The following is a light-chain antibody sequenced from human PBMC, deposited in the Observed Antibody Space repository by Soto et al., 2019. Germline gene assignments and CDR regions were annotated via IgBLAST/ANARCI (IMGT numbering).Light chain of an antibody. J-gene: IGLJ1*01. Sequence: QSVLTQPASVSGSPGQSITISCTGTSSDVGGYNFVSWYQQHPGKAPKLMIYEVSNRPSGVSNRFSGSKSGNTASLTISGLQAEDEADYYCGSYTDTNTLDVFGTGTKVTVL. CDR2: EVS. CDR3: GSYTDTNTLDV. CDR1: SSDVGGYNF. V-gene: IGLV2-14*01.